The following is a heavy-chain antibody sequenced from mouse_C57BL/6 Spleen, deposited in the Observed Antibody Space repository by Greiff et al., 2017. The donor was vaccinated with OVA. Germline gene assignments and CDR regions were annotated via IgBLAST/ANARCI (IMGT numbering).Heavy chain of an antibody. D-gene: IGHD2-1*01. Sequence: VQLQQPGAELVKPGASVKLSCKASGYTFTSYWMQWVKQRPGQGLEWIGEIDPSDSYTNYNQKFKGKATLTVDTSSSTAYMQLSSLTSEDSAVYYCARRENYGNSWFAYWGQGTLVTVSA. V-gene: IGHV1-50*01. CDR2: IDPSDSYT. CDR1: GYTFTSYW. J-gene: IGHJ3*01. CDR3: ARRENYGNSWFAY.